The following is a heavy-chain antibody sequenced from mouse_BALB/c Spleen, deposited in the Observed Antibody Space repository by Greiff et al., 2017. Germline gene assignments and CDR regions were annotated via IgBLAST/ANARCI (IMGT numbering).Heavy chain of an antibody. CDR1: GYSITSGYY. V-gene: IGHV3-6*02. D-gene: IGHD2-4*01. Sequence: EVQLQQSGPGLVKPSQSLSLTCSVTGYSITSGYYWNWIRQFPGNKLEWMGYISYDGSNNYNPSLKNRISITRDTSKNQFFLKLNSVTTEDTATYYCAREEATMITSWGAMDYWGQGTSVTVSS. CDR2: ISYDGSN. CDR3: AREEATMITSWGAMDY. J-gene: IGHJ4*01.